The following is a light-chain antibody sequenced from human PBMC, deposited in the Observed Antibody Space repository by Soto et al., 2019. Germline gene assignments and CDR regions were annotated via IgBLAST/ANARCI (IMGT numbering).Light chain of an antibody. Sequence: QSVLTQSPSASASLGASVKLTCTLSSGHTSYAIAWHQQQPAKGPRYLMKVNNDGTHNKGDGIPDRFSGSSSGAERSLSISSLQSEDEADYYCQAWGPGIVVFGGGTKLTVL. CDR2: VNNDGTH. J-gene: IGLJ2*01. CDR3: QAWGPGIVV. V-gene: IGLV4-69*01. CDR1: SGHTSYA.